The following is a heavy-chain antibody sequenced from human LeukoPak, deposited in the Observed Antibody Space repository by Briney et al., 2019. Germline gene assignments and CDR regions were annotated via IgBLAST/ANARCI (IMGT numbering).Heavy chain of an antibody. CDR1: GFTFSSYS. CDR3: AKDVQSWPTYFDY. D-gene: IGHD1-1*01. V-gene: IGHV3-48*01. CDR2: ISSSSSTI. J-gene: IGHJ4*02. Sequence: PGGSLRLSCAASGFTFSSYSMNWDRQAPGKGLEWVSYISSSSSTIYYADSVKGRFTISRDNAKNSLYLQMNSLRAEDTAVYYCAKDVQSWPTYFDYWGQGTLVTVSS.